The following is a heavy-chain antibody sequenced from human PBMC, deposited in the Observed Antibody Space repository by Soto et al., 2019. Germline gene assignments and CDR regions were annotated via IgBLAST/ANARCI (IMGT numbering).Heavy chain of an antibody. V-gene: IGHV3-43*01. CDR3: ARGGYYASGSPISSPLDY. CDR1: GFTFGSYT. D-gene: IGHD3-10*01. CDR2: ISWDGGTA. J-gene: IGHJ4*02. Sequence: GGSLRLSLEASGFTFGSYTMHWVRQAPGKGLEWVSLISWDGGTAYHADSVKGRFTISRDDGKSSLFLEMNSLRAEDTAVYYCARGGYYASGSPISSPLDYWGQGTLVTVSS.